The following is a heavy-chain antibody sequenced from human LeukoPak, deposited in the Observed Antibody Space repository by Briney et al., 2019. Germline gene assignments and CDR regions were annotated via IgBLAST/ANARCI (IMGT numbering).Heavy chain of an antibody. D-gene: IGHD3-9*01. CDR3: ARYISLTGLYYFDY. V-gene: IGHV4-4*02. Sequence: KSSGTLSLTCAVSGGSISSSNWWSWVRQPPGKGLEWIGEIYHSGSTNYNPSLKSRVTISVDKSKTQFSLELSSVTAADTAVYYCARYISLTGLYYFDYWGQGTLVTVSS. CDR1: GGSISSSNW. CDR2: IYHSGST. J-gene: IGHJ4*02.